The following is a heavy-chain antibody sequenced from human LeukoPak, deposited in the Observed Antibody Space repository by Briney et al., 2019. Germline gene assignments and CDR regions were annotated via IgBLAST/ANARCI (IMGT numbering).Heavy chain of an antibody. J-gene: IGHJ3*01. Sequence: PGGSLRLSCAASGFTFSTYGMHWVRQAPGKGLEWVAFIRFDGSNRYYAASVKGRFTISRDDSKNTLYRQMNSLRAEDTAMYYCTKDIVVVPTDPNVFDVWGQGTMVTVSS. CDR1: GFTFSTYG. CDR2: IRFDGSNR. D-gene: IGHD2-2*01. CDR3: TKDIVVVPTDPNVFDV. V-gene: IGHV3-30*02.